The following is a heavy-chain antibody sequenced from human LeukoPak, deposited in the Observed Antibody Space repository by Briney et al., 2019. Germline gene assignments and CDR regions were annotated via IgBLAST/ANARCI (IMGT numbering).Heavy chain of an antibody. Sequence: GASVKVSCKASGYTFTSYGISWVRQAPGQGLEWMGWISAYNGNTNYAQKLQGRVTMTTDTSTSTAYMELRSLGSDDTAVYYCARDLGGSSWYGDAFDIWGQGTMVTVSS. CDR1: GYTFTSYG. CDR2: ISAYNGNT. J-gene: IGHJ3*02. V-gene: IGHV1-18*01. D-gene: IGHD6-13*01. CDR3: ARDLGGSSWYGDAFDI.